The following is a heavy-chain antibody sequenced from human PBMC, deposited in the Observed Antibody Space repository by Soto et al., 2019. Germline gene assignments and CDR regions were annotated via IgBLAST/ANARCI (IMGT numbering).Heavy chain of an antibody. CDR1: GGSISSYY. CDR3: ARVRRIDDSSGYYYYYYGMDV. Sequence: SETLSLTCTVSGGSISSYYWSWIRQPPGKGLEWIGYIYYSGSTNYNPSLKSRVTISADTSKNQFSLKLSSVTAADTAVYYCARVRRIDDSSGYYYYYYGMDVWGQGTTVTVSS. CDR2: IYYSGST. V-gene: IGHV4-59*01. J-gene: IGHJ6*02. D-gene: IGHD3-22*01.